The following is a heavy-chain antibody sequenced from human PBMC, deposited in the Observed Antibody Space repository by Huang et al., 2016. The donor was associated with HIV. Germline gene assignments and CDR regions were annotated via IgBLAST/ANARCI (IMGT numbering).Heavy chain of an antibody. V-gene: IGHV4-61*09. D-gene: IGHD6-13*01. J-gene: IGHJ3*01. Sequence: WCWIRQPAGKSLEWIGHVHSGGRTDYNPSLKSRMSISLDRSTSQFSLEVTSVTAADTAVYYCARGDSSWYYLTGFDLWGQGTMVTVSS. CDR2: VHSGGRT. CDR3: ARGDSSWYYLTGFDL.